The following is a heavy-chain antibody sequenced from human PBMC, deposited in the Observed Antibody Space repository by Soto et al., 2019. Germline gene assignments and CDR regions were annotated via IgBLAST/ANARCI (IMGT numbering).Heavy chain of an antibody. D-gene: IGHD1-26*01. CDR1: GFTFSTFS. CDR2: IGGSGGSI. CDR3: ARDLAWAFDS. J-gene: IGHJ4*02. V-gene: IGHV3-48*02. Sequence: VGSLRLSCAASGFTFSTFSMNWVRQAPGKGLEWLSYIGGSGGSISYADSVKGRFTISRDNGKNTLYLQMSSLRDEGTAVYYCARDLAWAFDSWGQGALVTVSS.